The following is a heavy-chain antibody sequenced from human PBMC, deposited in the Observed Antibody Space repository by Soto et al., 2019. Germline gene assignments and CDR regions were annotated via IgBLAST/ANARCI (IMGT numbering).Heavy chain of an antibody. J-gene: IGHJ6*02. V-gene: IGHV4-39*01. D-gene: IGHD6-13*01. CDR3: ARHYDSSSWYYYYYGMDV. CDR1: GGSISSSSYY. Sequence: PSETLSLTCTVSGGSISSSSYYWGWIRQPPGKGLEWIGSIYYSGSTYYNPSLKSRVTISVDTSKNQFSLTLSSVTAADTAVYYCARHYDSSSWYYYYYGMDVWGQGTTVT. CDR2: IYYSGST.